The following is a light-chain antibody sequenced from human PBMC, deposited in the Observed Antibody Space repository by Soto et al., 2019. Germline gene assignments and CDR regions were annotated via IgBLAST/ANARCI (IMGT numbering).Light chain of an antibody. J-gene: IGKJ1*01. CDR1: HNINRW. CDR2: DAS. V-gene: IGKV1-5*01. Sequence: DIQMTQSPSIMSASVGARVPITCRASHNINRWLAWYQQKPGKAPKLLIYDASRLESGVPSRFGGSGSGTEFTLSISSLQPDDFAIYYCQEYNSYSGTFGPGTKVDI. CDR3: QEYNSYSGT.